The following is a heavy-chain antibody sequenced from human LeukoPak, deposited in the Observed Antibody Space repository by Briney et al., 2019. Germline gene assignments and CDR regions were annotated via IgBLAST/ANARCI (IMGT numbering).Heavy chain of an antibody. CDR2: INHSGST. V-gene: IGHV4-34*01. D-gene: IGHD3-16*01. J-gene: IGHJ4*02. Sequence: SETLSLTCAVYGGSFSGYYWSWIRQPPGKGLEWIGEINHSGSTNYNPSLKSRVTISVDTSKNQFSLKLSSVTAVDTAVYYCARTRYDYVWGSSHPDYFDYWGQGTLVTVSS. CDR1: GGSFSGYY. CDR3: ARTRYDYVWGSSHPDYFDY.